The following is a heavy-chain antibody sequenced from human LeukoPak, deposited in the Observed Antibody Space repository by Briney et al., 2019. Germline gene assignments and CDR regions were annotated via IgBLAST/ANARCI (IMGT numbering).Heavy chain of an antibody. D-gene: IGHD3-10*01. CDR2: ISCSGGNT. CDR1: GFTFSSYA. Sequence: GGSLRLPCAASGFTFSSYAMTWVRQAPGKGLEWVSSISCSGGNTYYADSVKGRFTISRDNSKNTLYLQISSLRAEDTAVYYCAKMKGITMVRGTFDYWGQGPVVSVSS. CDR3: AKMKGITMVRGTFDY. V-gene: IGHV3-23*01. J-gene: IGHJ4*02.